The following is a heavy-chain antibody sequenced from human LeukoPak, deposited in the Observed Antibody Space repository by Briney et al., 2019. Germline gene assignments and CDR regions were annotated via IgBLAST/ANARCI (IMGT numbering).Heavy chain of an antibody. CDR3: ARTVGAGAFDI. Sequence: PGGSLRLSCAASGFTFSSYGMHWVRQAPGKGLEWVAVIWYDGSNKYYADSVKGRFTISRDNSKNTLYLQMNSLRAEDTAVYYCARTVGAGAFDIWGQGTMVTVSS. J-gene: IGHJ3*02. CDR1: GFTFSSYG. V-gene: IGHV3-33*01. D-gene: IGHD1-26*01. CDR2: IWYDGSNK.